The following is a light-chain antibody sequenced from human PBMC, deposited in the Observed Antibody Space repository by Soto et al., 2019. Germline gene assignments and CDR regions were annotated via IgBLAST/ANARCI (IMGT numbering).Light chain of an antibody. Sequence: DIQMTQSPSTLSASVGDRVTITCGASQSVSSWLAWYQQKPGKAPKLLIYKASSLESRVPSRFSGSGSGTEFTLTISSLQPDDFATYYCQQYNSNSRTFGQGTKVDIK. CDR1: QSVSSW. V-gene: IGKV1-5*03. J-gene: IGKJ1*01. CDR2: KAS. CDR3: QQYNSNSRT.